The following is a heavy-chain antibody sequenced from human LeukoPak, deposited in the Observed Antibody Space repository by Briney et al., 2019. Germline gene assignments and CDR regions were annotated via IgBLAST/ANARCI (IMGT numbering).Heavy chain of an antibody. D-gene: IGHD3-3*01. CDR3: AREMYYDHWGGYFHS. CDR1: SDSLSSYY. J-gene: IGHJ5*01. V-gene: IGHV4-59*01. CDR2: VYYSGST. Sequence: SETLSLICNVSSDSLSSYYWSWIRQPPGKGPEWIGYVYYSGSTHYSPFFESRVTMSMDTSKKQFSLKLTSVTAADTAVYYCAREMYYDHWGGYFHSWGQGILVTVSS.